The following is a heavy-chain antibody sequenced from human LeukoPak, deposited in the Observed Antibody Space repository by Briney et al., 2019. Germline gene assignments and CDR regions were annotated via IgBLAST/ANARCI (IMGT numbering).Heavy chain of an antibody. CDR2: IYYSGLT. CDR1: GASISSSISS. CDR3: ASGTFDDYGDYDRGDYFDH. Sequence: SETLSLTCTVSGASISSSISSWGWVRQPPGKGPEWIGSIYYSGLTYDNPSLKSRVSISVDPSKNHFSLKVSSVTAADTAVYYCASGTFDDYGDYDRGDYFDHWGQGTLVTVSS. V-gene: IGHV4-39*02. D-gene: IGHD4-17*01. J-gene: IGHJ4*02.